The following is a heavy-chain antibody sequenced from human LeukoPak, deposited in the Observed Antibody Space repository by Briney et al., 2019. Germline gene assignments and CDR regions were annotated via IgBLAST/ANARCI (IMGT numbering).Heavy chain of an antibody. CDR1: GYTFTSYY. CDR3: AREAVAGTDFDY. J-gene: IGHJ4*02. V-gene: IGHV1-46*01. D-gene: IGHD6-19*01. CDR2: INPSGGST. Sequence: ASVKVSCKASGYTFTSYYMHWVRQAPGQGLEWMGIINPSGGSTSYAQKFQGRVTMTRDTSTSTGYMELSSLRSEDTAVYYCAREAVAGTDFDYWGQGTLVTVSS.